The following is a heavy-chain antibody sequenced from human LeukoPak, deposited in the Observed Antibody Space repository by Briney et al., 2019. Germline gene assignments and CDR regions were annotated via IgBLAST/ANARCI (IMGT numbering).Heavy chain of an antibody. CDR1: GGSFSGYY. V-gene: IGHV4-34*01. J-gene: IGHJ4*02. D-gene: IGHD4-17*01. CDR2: INHSGST. Sequence: SETLSLTCAVYGGSFSGYYWSWIRQLPGKGLEWIGEINHSGSTNYNPSLKSRVTISVDTSKNQFSLKLSSVTAADTAVYYCARESYGDLDYWGQGTLVTVSS. CDR3: ARESYGDLDY.